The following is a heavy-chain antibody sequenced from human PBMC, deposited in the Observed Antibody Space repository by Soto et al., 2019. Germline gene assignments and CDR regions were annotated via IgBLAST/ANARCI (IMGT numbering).Heavy chain of an antibody. J-gene: IGHJ6*02. CDR2: ISYSGYT. V-gene: IGHV4-59*08. CDR3: TTQGFGILHGLVDV. Sequence: SETLSLTCPFSGGCFSSIRNHYCSWIRQPPGKGLEWIGYISYSGYTSYNPSLKSRLIISVDTSKNQVSLKLASVTAADTAVYYCTTQGFGILHGLVDVWGQGTTVTVS. CDR1: GGCFSSIRNHY. D-gene: IGHD3-10*01.